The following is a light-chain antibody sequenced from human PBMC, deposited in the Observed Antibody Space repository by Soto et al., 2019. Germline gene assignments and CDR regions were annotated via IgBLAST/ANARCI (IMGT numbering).Light chain of an antibody. Sequence: IHMTQSPSSLSASVGDRVTITFLSIQSISIYLNWYQLKPGKAPNLLMYGASYLKSGVPTRFSGSGSGTDFTLTISSLQPEDFAIYYCQQTYTTPEITFGQGTRLEIK. CDR3: QQTYTTPEIT. J-gene: IGKJ5*01. CDR2: GAS. CDR1: QSISIY. V-gene: IGKV1-39*01.